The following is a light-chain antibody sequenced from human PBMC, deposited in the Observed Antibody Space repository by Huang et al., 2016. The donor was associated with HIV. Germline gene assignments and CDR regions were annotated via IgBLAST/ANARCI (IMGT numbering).Light chain of an antibody. CDR2: GSS. Sequence: EIVLTQSPDTLSLSPGERVALSCRASHNVTNDYLAWYQHKSGQAPRRLIYGSSGRATATPARFSGSGSGTDFSLTIDTVKPEDFASYYCQQYSTSPWTFGPGTKLEIK. J-gene: IGKJ1*01. V-gene: IGKV3-20*01. CDR3: QQYSTSPWT. CDR1: HNVTNDY.